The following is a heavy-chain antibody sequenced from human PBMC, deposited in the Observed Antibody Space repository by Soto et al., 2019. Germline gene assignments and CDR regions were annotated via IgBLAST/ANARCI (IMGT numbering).Heavy chain of an antibody. CDR3: LAGTGGDDAFDI. Sequence: SETLSLTCTVSGGSISSSSYYWGWIRQPPGEGLEWIGSIYYSGSTYYNPSLKSRVTISVDTSKNQFSLKLSSVTAADTAVYYFLAGTGGDDAFDIWGQGTMVTVSS. V-gene: IGHV4-39*01. J-gene: IGHJ3*02. CDR1: GGSISSSSYY. CDR2: IYYSGST. D-gene: IGHD6-19*01.